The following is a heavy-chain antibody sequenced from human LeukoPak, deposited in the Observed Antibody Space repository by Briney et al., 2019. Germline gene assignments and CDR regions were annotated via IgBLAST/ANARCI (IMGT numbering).Heavy chain of an antibody. V-gene: IGHV4-31*02. CDR2: IYYSGST. Sequence: WIXQHPGKGLEWIGYIYYSGSTYYNPSLKSRVTISVDTSKNQFSLKLSSVTAADTAVYYCARELDAFDIWGQGTMVTVSS. CDR3: ARELDAFDI. J-gene: IGHJ3*02.